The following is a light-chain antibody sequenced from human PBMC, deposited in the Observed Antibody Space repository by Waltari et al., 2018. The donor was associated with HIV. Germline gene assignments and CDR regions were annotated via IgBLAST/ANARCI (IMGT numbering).Light chain of an antibody. V-gene: IGKV3-11*01. J-gene: IGKJ5*01. CDR3: QQRSNWPPPT. CDR2: DAS. Sequence: EIVLTQSPATLSLSPGERATLSCRPSQSVSSYLAWYQQKPGQAPRLLIYDASNRATGIPARFSGSGSGTDFTLTISSLEPEDFAVYYCQQRSNWPPPTFGQGTRLEIK. CDR1: QSVSSY.